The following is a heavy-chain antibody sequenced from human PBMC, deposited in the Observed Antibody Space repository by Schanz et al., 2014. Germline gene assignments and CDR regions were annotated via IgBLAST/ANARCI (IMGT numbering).Heavy chain of an antibody. D-gene: IGHD2-2*02. V-gene: IGHV1-18*01. CDR1: GYTFSSYG. J-gene: IGHJ6*03. Sequence: QVQLVQSGAEVKKPGASVKVSCKTSGYTFSSYGITWVRQAPGQGLEWMGWINAANGNTRYSQKFQGRVTITADRSTSTAYMELTSLRSEDTAVYYCAGTYCSSTSCYTGYYYMDVWGKGTTVTVSS. CDR3: AGTYCSSTSCYTGYYYMDV. CDR2: INAANGNT.